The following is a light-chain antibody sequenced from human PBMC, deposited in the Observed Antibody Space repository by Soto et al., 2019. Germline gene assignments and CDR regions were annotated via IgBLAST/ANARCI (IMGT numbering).Light chain of an antibody. V-gene: IGKV3-20*01. J-gene: IGKJ1*01. CDR1: QSVSNNY. CDR3: QQYCSSGT. CDR2: GAS. Sequence: IVLTQSPGTLSLSPGERATLSCRASQSVSNNYLAWYQQKPGQAPRLLIYGASNRATGIPDRFSGSGSGTDFTLTISRLEPEDFAVDYCQQYCSSGTFGQGAKV.